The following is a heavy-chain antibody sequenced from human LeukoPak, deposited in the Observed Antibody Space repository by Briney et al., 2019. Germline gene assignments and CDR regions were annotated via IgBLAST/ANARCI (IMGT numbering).Heavy chain of an antibody. CDR1: GFTFSSYW. J-gene: IGHJ4*02. CDR3: ARSIAVAGTNFDY. D-gene: IGHD6-19*01. Sequence: PGGSLRLSCAASGFTFSSYWMSWVRQAPGKGLEWVANIKQDGSEKYYVDSVKGRFTISRDNANNSLYLQMNSLRAEDTAVYYCARSIAVAGTNFDYWGQGTLVTVSS. CDR2: IKQDGSEK. V-gene: IGHV3-7*03.